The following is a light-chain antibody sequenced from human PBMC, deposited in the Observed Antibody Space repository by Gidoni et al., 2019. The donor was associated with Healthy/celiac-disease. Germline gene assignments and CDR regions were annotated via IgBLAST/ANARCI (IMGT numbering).Light chain of an antibody. J-gene: IGKJ1*01. CDR3: QQRSNWPPQT. V-gene: IGKV3-11*01. CDR2: DAS. Sequence: EIVLTQSPATLSLSPGERATLSCRASQSVSSYLAWCQQKPGQAPRLLLYDASNRATGIPARFSGSGSGTDFTLTISSLVPEDFAVYYCQQRSNWPPQTFGQGTKVEIK. CDR1: QSVSSY.